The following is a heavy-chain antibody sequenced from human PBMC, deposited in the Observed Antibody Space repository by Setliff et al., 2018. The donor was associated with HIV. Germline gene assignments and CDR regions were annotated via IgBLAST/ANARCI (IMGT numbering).Heavy chain of an antibody. V-gene: IGHV3-48*01. CDR3: ASAGGGNSGTRWFDY. J-gene: IGHJ4*02. D-gene: IGHD2-21*02. Sequence: GGSLRLSCAASGFTFSSYGIRWVRQAPGKGLVWRSYIGSDVSIIFYGDSVKGRFTVSRDNAKNSLYLHMNNLRAEDTAVYYCASAGGGNSGTRWFDYWGQGTLVTAPQ. CDR1: GFTFSSYG. CDR2: IGSDVSII.